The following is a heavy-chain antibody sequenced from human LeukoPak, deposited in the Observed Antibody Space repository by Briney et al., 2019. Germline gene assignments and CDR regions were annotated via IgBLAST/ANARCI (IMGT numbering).Heavy chain of an antibody. CDR2: IYHSGST. J-gene: IGHJ4*02. CDR1: GYSISSGYY. V-gene: IGHV4-38-2*02. CDR3: ASGVAAAADY. D-gene: IGHD6-13*01. Sequence: SETLSLTCTVSGYSISSGYYWGWIRQPPGKGLEWIGSIYHSGSTYYNPSLKSRVTISVDTSKNQFSLKLSSVTAADTAVYYCASGVAAAADYWGQGTLVTVSS.